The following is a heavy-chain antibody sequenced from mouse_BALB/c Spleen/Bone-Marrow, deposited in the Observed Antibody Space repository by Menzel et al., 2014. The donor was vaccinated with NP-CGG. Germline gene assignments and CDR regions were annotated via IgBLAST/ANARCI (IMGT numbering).Heavy chain of an antibody. CDR2: IDPSDSET. D-gene: IGHD1-2*01. CDR3: ARVGLRLPYYFDY. Sequence: QVHLQQSGPQLVRPGASVKISCKASGYSFTSYWMHWVKQRPGQGLEWIGMIDPSDSETRLNRKFKDKATLTVDKSSSTAYMQLSSPTSEDSAVYYCARVGLRLPYYFDYWGQGTTLTVSS. CDR1: GYSFTSYW. J-gene: IGHJ2*01. V-gene: IGHV1S126*01.